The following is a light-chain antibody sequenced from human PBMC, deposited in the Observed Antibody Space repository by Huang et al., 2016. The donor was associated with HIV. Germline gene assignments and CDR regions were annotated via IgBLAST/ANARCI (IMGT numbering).Light chain of an antibody. CDR1: QSVSRNY. J-gene: IGKJ1*01. CDR3: QQCGRSPWT. V-gene: IGKV3-20*01. CDR2: GAA. Sequence: EIVLTQSPGTLSLSPGERATLSCRASQSVSRNYLAWYQQRPGQAPRLLIYGAARRATGSPDRFTGSGSGTDFTLTISRLEPEEFAVYYCQQCGRSPWTFGQGTKVEIK.